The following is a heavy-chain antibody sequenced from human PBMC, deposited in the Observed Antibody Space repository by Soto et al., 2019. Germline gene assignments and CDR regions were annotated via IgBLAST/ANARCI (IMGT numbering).Heavy chain of an antibody. Sequence: SGPTLVKPIETLTLTCTFSGFSLHTSGMFVSWVRQSPGKALEWLALIDWDDDKYYSTSLKSRPTISKDTSKSQVALTMTNMDAVDTATYDCARMLTAVAVRNYFDFWGQGTLVTVSS. V-gene: IGHV2-70*20. J-gene: IGHJ4*02. CDR3: ARMLTAVAVRNYFDF. D-gene: IGHD6-19*01. CDR2: IDWDDDK. CDR1: GFSLHTSGMF.